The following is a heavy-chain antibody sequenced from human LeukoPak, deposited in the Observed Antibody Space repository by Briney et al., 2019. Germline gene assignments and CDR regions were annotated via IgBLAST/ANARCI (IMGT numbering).Heavy chain of an antibody. Sequence: GGSLRLSCAASGFTFSDHNMNWVRQAPGKGLEWVASISVDSSYIFHADSVKGRFTISRDNAKNSLYLQMNSLRAEDTAVYYCARDADMVTFGGVIVPFDIWGQGTMVTVSS. D-gene: IGHD3-16*02. CDR1: GFTFSDHN. V-gene: IGHV3-21*01. CDR3: ARDADMVTFGGVIVPFDI. CDR2: ISVDSSYI. J-gene: IGHJ3*02.